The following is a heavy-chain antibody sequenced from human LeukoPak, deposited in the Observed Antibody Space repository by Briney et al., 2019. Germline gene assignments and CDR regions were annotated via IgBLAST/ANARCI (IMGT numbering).Heavy chain of an antibody. CDR3: ARGPAKNIAAVGTNFDY. D-gene: IGHD6-13*01. CDR1: GGSFSGYY. V-gene: IGHV4-34*01. Sequence: SETLSLTCAVYGGSFSGYYWSWIRQSPGKGLEWIGEINHSGSTNYNPSLKSRVTISVDTSKNQFSLKLSSVTAADTAVYYCARGPAKNIAAVGTNFDYWGQGTLVTVSS. J-gene: IGHJ4*02. CDR2: INHSGST.